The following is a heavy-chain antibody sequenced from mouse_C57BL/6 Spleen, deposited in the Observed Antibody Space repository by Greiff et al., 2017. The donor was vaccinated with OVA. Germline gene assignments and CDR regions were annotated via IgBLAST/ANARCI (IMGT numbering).Heavy chain of an antibody. CDR2: IDPSDSYT. CDR1: GYTFTSYW. J-gene: IGHJ2*01. CDR3: ASGRSLDD. Sequence: QVQLQQPGAELVMPGASVKLSCKASGYTFTSYWMHWVKQRPGQGLEWIGEIDPSDSYTNYNQKFKGKATLTVDKSSSTAYMQLSSLTSEDSAVYYCASGRSLDDWGQGTTLTVSS. V-gene: IGHV1-69*01.